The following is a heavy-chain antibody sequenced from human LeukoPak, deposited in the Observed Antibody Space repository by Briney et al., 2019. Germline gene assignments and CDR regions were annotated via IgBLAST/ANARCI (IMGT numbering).Heavy chain of an antibody. CDR2: IYMGGST. Sequence: PSETLSLTCTVFGGSVSSFHWSWIRQPAGERLEWIGRIYMGGSTGYNPSLKSRVTISVDKSKSQFSLKLSSVTAADTAVYFCARDRFAAATDSSAFDIWGQGTMVTVSS. J-gene: IGHJ3*02. V-gene: IGHV4-4*07. CDR3: ARDRFAAATDSSAFDI. D-gene: IGHD6-25*01. CDR1: GGSVSSFH.